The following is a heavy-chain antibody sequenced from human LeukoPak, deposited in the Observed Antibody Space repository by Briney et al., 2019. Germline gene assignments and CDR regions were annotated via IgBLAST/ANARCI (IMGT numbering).Heavy chain of an antibody. CDR3: ARCGGGTGTTWGGYYYYYMDV. Sequence: PGGSLRLSCAASGFTFSSYGMHWVRPAPRKGLAWVAVIWYDGSNKYYADSVKGRFTISRDNSKNTLYLQMNSLRAEDTAVYYCARCGGGTGTTWGGYYYYYMDVWGKGTTVTVSS. D-gene: IGHD1-7*01. CDR2: IWYDGSNK. J-gene: IGHJ6*03. V-gene: IGHV3-33*01. CDR1: GFTFSSYG.